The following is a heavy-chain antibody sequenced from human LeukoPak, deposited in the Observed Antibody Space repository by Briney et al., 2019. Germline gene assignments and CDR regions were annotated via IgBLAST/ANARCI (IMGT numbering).Heavy chain of an antibody. V-gene: IGHV3-30*02. CDR2: IRYDGSNK. CDR1: GFTFSNYE. CDR3: ARVEGSGSYYYSFNY. J-gene: IGHJ4*02. Sequence: GGSLRLSCAASGFTFSNYEMNWVRQAPGKGLEWVAFIRYDGSNKYYADSVKGRFTVSRDNSKNTLYLQMNSLRADDTAVYYCARVEGSGSYYYSFNYWGQGTLVTVSS. D-gene: IGHD3-10*01.